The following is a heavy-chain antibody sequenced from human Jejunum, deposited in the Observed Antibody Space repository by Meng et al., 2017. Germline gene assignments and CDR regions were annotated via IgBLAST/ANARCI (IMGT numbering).Heavy chain of an antibody. CDR3: ARGSRGYSYG. Sequence: QVQLQESCPGLVRPAETLSLTCTVSGGSVSSGSYYWSWIRQPPGKGLEWIGYIYYGGTTNYNPSLKSRVTISADTSKNQFSLKLSSVTAADTAVYYCARGSRGYSYGWGQGTLVTASS. CDR2: IYYGGTT. J-gene: IGHJ4*02. CDR1: GGSVSSGSYY. D-gene: IGHD5-18*01. V-gene: IGHV4-61*01.